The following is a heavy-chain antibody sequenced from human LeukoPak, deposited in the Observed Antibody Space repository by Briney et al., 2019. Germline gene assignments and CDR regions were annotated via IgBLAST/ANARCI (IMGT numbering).Heavy chain of an antibody. V-gene: IGHV4-59*01. D-gene: IGHD3-10*01. CDR1: GGSISSYY. J-gene: IGHJ4*02. Sequence: KPSETLSLTCTVSGGSISSYYWSWIRQPPGKGLEWIGYIYYSGSTNYNPSLKSRATISVDTSKNQFSLKLSSVTAADTAVHYCARANYGSGSYYGFDYWGQGTLVTVSS. CDR3: ARANYGSGSYYGFDY. CDR2: IYYSGST.